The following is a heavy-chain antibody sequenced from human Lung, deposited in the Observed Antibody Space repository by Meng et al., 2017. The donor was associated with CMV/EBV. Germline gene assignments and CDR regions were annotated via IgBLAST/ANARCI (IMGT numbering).Heavy chain of an antibody. CDR3: ASKAGVVPAAIPVYYYYGMEV. D-gene: IGHD2-2*02. Sequence: SXXVSXKASGGTFSSYAISWVRQAPGQGLEWMGGIIPIFGTANYAQKFQGRVTITTDESTSTAYMELSSLRSEDTAVYYCASKAGVVPAAIPVYYYYGMEVWXQGNXVTVSS. J-gene: IGHJ6*02. CDR2: IIPIFGTA. CDR1: GGTFSSYA. V-gene: IGHV1-69*05.